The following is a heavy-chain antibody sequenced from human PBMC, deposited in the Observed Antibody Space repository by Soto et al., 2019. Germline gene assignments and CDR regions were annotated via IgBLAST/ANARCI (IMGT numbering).Heavy chain of an antibody. V-gene: IGHV3-23*01. D-gene: IGHD1-26*01. CDR1: GFTFNTYA. Sequence: GGSLRLSCAASGFTFNTYAMNWVRQAPGKGLEWVSTVSGSGGSIFYAESVKGRFTIARDNSRSTVYLRISSLRADDSAVYYCARDGGGASYPYYYYAFDVWGQGTTVTVSS. CDR3: ARDGGGASYPYYYYAFDV. CDR2: VSGSGGSI. J-gene: IGHJ6*02.